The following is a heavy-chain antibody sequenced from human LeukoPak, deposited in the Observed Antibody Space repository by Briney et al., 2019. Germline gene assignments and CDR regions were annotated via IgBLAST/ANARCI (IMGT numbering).Heavy chain of an antibody. CDR1: GFTFSSYS. V-gene: IGHV3-21*01. J-gene: IGHJ4*02. D-gene: IGHD2-8*01. Sequence: GGSLRLSCVDSGFTFSSYSMNWVRQAPGKGLEWVSSISSSSSYTNYADSVRGRFTISRDNAKNSLYLQMTSLRAEDTAVYYCTTLWDNGALVMVDYWGQGALVTVSS. CDR2: ISSSSSYT. CDR3: TTLWDNGALVMVDY.